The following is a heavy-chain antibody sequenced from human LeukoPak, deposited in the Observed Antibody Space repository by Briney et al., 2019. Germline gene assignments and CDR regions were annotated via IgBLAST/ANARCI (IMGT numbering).Heavy chain of an antibody. V-gene: IGHV1-18*01. D-gene: IGHD2-21*02. CDR3: ARASGGDYLTNWFDP. CDR2: ISAYNGNT. Sequence: ASVKVSCKASGYTFTSYGISWVRQAPGQGLEWMGWISAYNGNTNCAQKLQGRVTMTTDTSTSTAYMELRSLRSDDTAVYYCARASGGDYLTNWFDPWGQGTLVTVSS. J-gene: IGHJ5*02. CDR1: GYTFTSYG.